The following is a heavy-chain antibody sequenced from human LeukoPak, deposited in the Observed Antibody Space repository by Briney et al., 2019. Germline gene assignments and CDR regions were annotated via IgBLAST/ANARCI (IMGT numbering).Heavy chain of an antibody. CDR2: IFFNGST. D-gene: IGHD3-10*01. V-gene: IGHV4-39*07. CDR3: ARVRGSGKYYYYYMDV. Sequence: PSETLSLTCSVSGGSIISNYYFGWIRQPPGKGLEWIGSIFFNGSTYYSSSLKSRVTISVDTSKNQFSLKLSSVTAADTAVYYCARVRGSGKYYYYYMDVWGKGTTVTISS. J-gene: IGHJ6*03. CDR1: GGSIISNYY.